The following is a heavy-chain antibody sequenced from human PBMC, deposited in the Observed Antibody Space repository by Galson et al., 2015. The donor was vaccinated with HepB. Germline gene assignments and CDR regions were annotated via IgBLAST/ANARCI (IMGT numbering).Heavy chain of an antibody. D-gene: IGHD6-6*01. CDR3: ARVGGSSASYYYYYGTDV. V-gene: IGHV4-59*01. CDR2: IYYSGST. CDR1: GVSISNYY. Sequence: ETLSLTCTVSGVSISNYYWSWIRQPPGKGLEWIGYIYYSGSTNYNPSLKSRVTISVDMSKNQFSLKLSSVTAADTAVYYCARVGGSSASYYYYYGTDVWGQGTTVTVSS. J-gene: IGHJ6*02.